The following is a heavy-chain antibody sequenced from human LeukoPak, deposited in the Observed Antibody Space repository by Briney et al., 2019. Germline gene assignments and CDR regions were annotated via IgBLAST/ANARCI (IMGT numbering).Heavy chain of an antibody. CDR1: GGTFSSYA. D-gene: IGHD1-26*01. J-gene: IGHJ5*02. Sequence: ASVKVSCKASGGTFSSYAISWVRQAPGQGLEWMGGIIPIFGTTNYAQKFQDRVTITADKSASTAYMELSSLRSEDTAVYYCARGYSGSYNWFDPWGQGTLVTVSS. V-gene: IGHV1-69*06. CDR3: ARGYSGSYNWFDP. CDR2: IIPIFGTT.